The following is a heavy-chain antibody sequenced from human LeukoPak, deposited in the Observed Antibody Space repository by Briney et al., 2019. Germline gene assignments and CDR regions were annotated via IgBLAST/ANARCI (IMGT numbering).Heavy chain of an antibody. CDR2: ISYDGSDT. Sequence: PGRSLRLSCAASGITFINHAMDWVRQAPGKGLEWVAVISYDGSDTYYADSVKGRFTISRDNSKSTLYLQMNSLRVDDTAVYYCARNPGVGSSWYRLHYWGQGTLVTVSS. CDR3: ARNPGVGSSWYRLHY. D-gene: IGHD6-13*01. J-gene: IGHJ4*02. V-gene: IGHV3-30-3*01. CDR1: GITFINHA.